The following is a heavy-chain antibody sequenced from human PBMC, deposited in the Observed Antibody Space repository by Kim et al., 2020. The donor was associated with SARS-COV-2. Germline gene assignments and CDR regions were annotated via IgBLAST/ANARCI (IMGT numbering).Heavy chain of an antibody. Sequence: SETLSLTCTVSGGSISSSGYYWGWIRQPPGKGLEWIGSIYYSGSTYYNPSLKSRVTISVDTSTNQFSLKLSSVTAADTAVYYCARDSSGWYPWGAFDYWGQGTLVTVSS. D-gene: IGHD6-19*01. V-gene: IGHV4-39*07. CDR3: ARDSSGWYPWGAFDY. CDR1: GGSISSSGYY. CDR2: IYYSGST. J-gene: IGHJ4*02.